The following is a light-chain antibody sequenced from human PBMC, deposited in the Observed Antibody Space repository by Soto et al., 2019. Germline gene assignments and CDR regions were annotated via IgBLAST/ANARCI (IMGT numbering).Light chain of an antibody. J-gene: IGKJ2*01. CDR2: AAS. Sequence: DIQMTQSPSSLSASVGDRVTITCRASRGISLHLAWFQLKPGKAPRSLIYAASSLQRGVPSRFSGSGSGTEFTLAINNLQPEDFATYFCQQYETYPYTFGRGTNLAIK. CDR1: RGISLH. V-gene: IGKV1-16*01. CDR3: QQYETYPYT.